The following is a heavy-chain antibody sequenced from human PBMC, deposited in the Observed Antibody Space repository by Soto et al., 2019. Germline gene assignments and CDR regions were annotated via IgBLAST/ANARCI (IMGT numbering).Heavy chain of an antibody. CDR1: DGNSGNLSGR. Sequence: VSDGNSGNLSGRRIRKQQTPGKGLEWIGSIYYSGSTYYNPSLKSRVTISVDTSKNQFSLKLSSVTAADTAVYYCATLPYSNNWYIDYWGQGTRVTVSS. CDR2: IYYSGST. D-gene: IGHD6-13*01. J-gene: IGHJ4*02. V-gene: IGHV4-39*01. CDR3: ATLPYSNNWYIDY.